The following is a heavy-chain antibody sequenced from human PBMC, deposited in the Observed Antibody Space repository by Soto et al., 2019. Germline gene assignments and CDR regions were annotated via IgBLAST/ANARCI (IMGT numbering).Heavy chain of an antibody. CDR2: INQDGGDK. J-gene: IGHJ4*02. CDR1: EFTFSDYW. D-gene: IGHD6-13*01. CDR3: ARDGVAPGLYFDF. Sequence: EVQLEESGGGLVQPGGSLRLSCAASEFTFSDYWMNWVRQAPGKGLEWVASINQDGGDKKYVDSVKGRFTISRDNAKNPLYLQIASPRADDTAVYYCARDGVAPGLYFDFWGQGALVTVSS. V-gene: IGHV3-7*05.